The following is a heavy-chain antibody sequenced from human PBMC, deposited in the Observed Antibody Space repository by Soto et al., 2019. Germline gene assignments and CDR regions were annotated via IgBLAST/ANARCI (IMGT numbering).Heavy chain of an antibody. CDR2: INSDGSST. Sequence: GVSLILSCAASGFSFSSYWMHWVRQAPGKGLVWVSRINSDGSSTSYADSVKGRFTISRDNAKNSLYLQMNSLRAEDTAVYYCARDRRGYSRYGRGGMDGWCQGTTVTVSS. J-gene: IGHJ6*02. V-gene: IGHV3-74*01. D-gene: IGHD5-12*01. CDR1: GFSFSSYW. CDR3: ARDRRGYSRYGRGGMDG.